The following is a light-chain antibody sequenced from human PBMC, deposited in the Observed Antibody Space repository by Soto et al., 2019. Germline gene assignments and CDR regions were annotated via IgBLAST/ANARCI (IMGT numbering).Light chain of an antibody. CDR2: EVT. V-gene: IGLV2-14*01. J-gene: IGLJ3*02. Sequence: QSVLTQPASVSGSPGQSITISCTGTSSDIGVYDYVSWYQQHPGKAPKLIIYEVTNRPSGLSNRFSGSKSDNTASLTISGLQSEDEAEYYCAAWDDSLNGLLFGGGTKLTVL. CDR3: AAWDDSLNGLL. CDR1: SSDIGVYDY.